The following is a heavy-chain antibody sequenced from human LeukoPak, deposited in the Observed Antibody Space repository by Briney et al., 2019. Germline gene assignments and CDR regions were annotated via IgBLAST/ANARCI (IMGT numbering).Heavy chain of an antibody. V-gene: IGHV3-23*01. CDR2: ISGSGGST. D-gene: IGHD6-13*01. Sequence: PGGSLRLSCAASGFTFSIYAMSWVRQAPGKGLEWVSAISGSGGSTYYADSVKGRFTISRDNSKNTLYLQMNSLRAEDTAVYYCAKVKAAALGGLDYWGQGTLVTVSS. CDR3: AKVKAAALGGLDY. CDR1: GFTFSIYA. J-gene: IGHJ4*02.